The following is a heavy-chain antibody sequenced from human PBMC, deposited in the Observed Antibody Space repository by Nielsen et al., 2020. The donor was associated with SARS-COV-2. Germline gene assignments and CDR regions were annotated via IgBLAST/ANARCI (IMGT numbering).Heavy chain of an antibody. CDR1: GYTLTELS. J-gene: IGHJ5*02. CDR3: APSNPLVRTAWFDP. Sequence: ASVKVSCKVSGYTLTELSMHWLRQAPGKGLEWMGGFNPEDGETIYAQKFQGRVTMTEDTSTDTAYMELSSLRSEDTAVYYCAPSNPLVRTAWFDPWGQGTLVTVSS. CDR2: FNPEDGET. V-gene: IGHV1-24*01. D-gene: IGHD6-13*01.